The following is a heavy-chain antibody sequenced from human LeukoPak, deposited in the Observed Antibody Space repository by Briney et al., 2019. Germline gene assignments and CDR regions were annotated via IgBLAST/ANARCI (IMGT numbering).Heavy chain of an antibody. Sequence: SETLSLTCTVSGGSISSYYWSWIRQPPGKGLEWIGYIYYSGSTNYNPSLKSRVTISVDTSKNQFSLKLSSVTAADTAVYYCARDRSGWYGSYYYYGMDVWGQGTTVTVSS. J-gene: IGHJ6*02. CDR1: GGSISSYY. CDR3: ARDRSGWYGSYYYYGMDV. D-gene: IGHD6-19*01. CDR2: IYYSGST. V-gene: IGHV4-59*01.